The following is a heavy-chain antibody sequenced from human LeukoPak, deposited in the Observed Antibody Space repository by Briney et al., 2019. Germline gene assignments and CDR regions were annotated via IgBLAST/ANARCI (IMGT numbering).Heavy chain of an antibody. D-gene: IGHD3-3*01. Sequence: GGSLRLSCAASGFTFRDYWMSWVRQAPGKGLEWVANIHKDGSEKYYVDSVEGRFTISRDNAKNSLYLQMNSLRAEDTAIYYCARNDFWSGYDGFDVWGQGTVVTVSS. V-gene: IGHV3-7*01. J-gene: IGHJ3*01. CDR1: GFTFRDYW. CDR2: IHKDGSEK. CDR3: ARNDFWSGYDGFDV.